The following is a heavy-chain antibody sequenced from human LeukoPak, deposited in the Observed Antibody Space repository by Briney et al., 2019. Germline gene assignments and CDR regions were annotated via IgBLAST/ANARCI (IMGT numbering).Heavy chain of an antibody. D-gene: IGHD6-13*01. Sequence: GGSLRLSCAASGFTFSSYGMHWVRQAPGKGLEWVAVIWYDGSNKYYADSVKGRFIISRDNAKNTLYLQMNSLRAEDTAVYFCARVRSSSWFDYWGQGTLVAVSS. CDR2: IWYDGSNK. J-gene: IGHJ4*02. CDR1: GFTFSSYG. CDR3: ARVRSSSWFDY. V-gene: IGHV3-33*01.